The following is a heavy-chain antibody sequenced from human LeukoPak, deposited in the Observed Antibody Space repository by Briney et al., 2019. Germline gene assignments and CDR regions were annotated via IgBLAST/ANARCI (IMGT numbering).Heavy chain of an antibody. Sequence: ASVKVSCKASGYTFTSYDINWVRQATGQGLEWMGWMNPNSGNTGYAQKFQGRVTMTRNTSITTAYMELSSLRSEDTAVYYCARGNKDYGDNARGLSDYWGQGTLVTVSS. V-gene: IGHV1-8*01. CDR3: ARGNKDYGDNARGLSDY. J-gene: IGHJ4*02. D-gene: IGHD4-17*01. CDR2: MNPNSGNT. CDR1: GYTFTSYD.